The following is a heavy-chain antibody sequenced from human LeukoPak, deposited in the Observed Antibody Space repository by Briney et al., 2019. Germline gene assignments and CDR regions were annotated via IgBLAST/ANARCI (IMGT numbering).Heavy chain of an antibody. CDR2: ITSSSTTI. Sequence: PGGSLRLSCAASGFTFTTYGMHWVRQAPGKGPEWVSYITSSSTTIYYADSVKGRFTISRDNAKNSLYLQMNSLRVEDTALYYCARGVYADSSGYPSWGQGTMVTVSS. D-gene: IGHD3-22*01. CDR1: GFTFTTYG. J-gene: IGHJ3*01. V-gene: IGHV3-48*01. CDR3: ARGVYADSSGYPS.